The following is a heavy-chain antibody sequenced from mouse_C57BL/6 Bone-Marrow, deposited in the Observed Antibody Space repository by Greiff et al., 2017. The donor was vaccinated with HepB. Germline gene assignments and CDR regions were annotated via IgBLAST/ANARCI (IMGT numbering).Heavy chain of an antibody. CDR3: ARRDYSNYGYFDV. CDR2: INPSSGYT. D-gene: IGHD2-5*01. Sequence: VHLVESGAELAKPGASVKLSCKASGYTFTSYWMHWVKQRPGQGLEWIGYINPSSGYTKYNQKFKDKATLTADKSSSTAYMQLSSLTYEDSAVYYCARRDYSNYGYFDVWGTGTTVTVSS. J-gene: IGHJ1*03. CDR1: GYTFTSYW. V-gene: IGHV1-7*01.